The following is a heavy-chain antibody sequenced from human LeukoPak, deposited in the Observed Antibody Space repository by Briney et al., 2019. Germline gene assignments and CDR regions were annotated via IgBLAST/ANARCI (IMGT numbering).Heavy chain of an antibody. J-gene: IGHJ4*02. D-gene: IGHD3-9*01. CDR2: ISGSGGGT. V-gene: IGHV3-23*01. CDR3: AKGDYDILTGYYPVDY. CDR1: GFTFSSYA. Sequence: GGSLRLSCAASGFTFSSYAMSWVRQAPGKGLKWVSAISGSGGGTYYADSVKGRFTISRDNSKNTLYLQMNSLRAEDTAVYYCAKGDYDILTGYYPVDYWGQGTLVTVSS.